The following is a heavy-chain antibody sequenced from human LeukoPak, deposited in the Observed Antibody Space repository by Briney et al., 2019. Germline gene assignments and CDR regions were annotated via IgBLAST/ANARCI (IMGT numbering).Heavy chain of an antibody. V-gene: IGHV3-30*02. Sequence: GGSLRLSCAASGFTFSSYGMHWARQAPGKGLEWVAFIRYDGSNKYYADSVKGRFTISRDNSKNTLYLLMNSLRAEDTAVYYCAKDLWFGELSPCIDYWGQGTLVTVSS. D-gene: IGHD3-10*01. CDR2: IRYDGSNK. CDR3: AKDLWFGELSPCIDY. J-gene: IGHJ4*02. CDR1: GFTFSSYG.